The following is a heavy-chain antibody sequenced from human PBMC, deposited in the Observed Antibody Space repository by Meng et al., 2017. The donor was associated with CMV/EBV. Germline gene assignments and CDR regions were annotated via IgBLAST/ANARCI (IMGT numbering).Heavy chain of an antibody. Sequence: GESLKISCAGSGFTFSSYSMNWVRQAPGKGLEWVSYISSSSSTIYYADSVKGRFTISRDNAKNSLYLQMNSLRAEDTAVYYCARDRYCSSTSCYEYYYYYGMDVWGQGTTVTVSS. CDR2: ISSSSSTI. D-gene: IGHD2-2*01. V-gene: IGHV3-48*04. J-gene: IGHJ6*02. CDR1: GFTFSSYS. CDR3: ARDRYCSSTSCYEYYYYYGMDV.